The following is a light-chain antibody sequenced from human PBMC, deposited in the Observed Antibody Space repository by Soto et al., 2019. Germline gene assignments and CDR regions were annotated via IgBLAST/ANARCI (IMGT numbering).Light chain of an antibody. J-gene: IGKJ5*01. V-gene: IGKV3-11*01. Sequence: IVLTQSPATLSVSPGERATLSCRASQSVSTYLAWYQQKPGQAPRLLISDASNRATGIPVRFSGSGSGTDFTLTISSLEAEDSAVYYCQQRSNWPSITFGQGTRLEI. CDR3: QQRSNWPSIT. CDR1: QSVSTY. CDR2: DAS.